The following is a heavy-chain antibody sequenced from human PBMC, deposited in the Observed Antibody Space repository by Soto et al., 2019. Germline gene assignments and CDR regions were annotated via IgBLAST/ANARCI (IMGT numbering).Heavy chain of an antibody. V-gene: IGHV3-33*01. CDR3: ARAPPRTTTYYYYGGMDV. Sequence: HPGGSLRLSCAASGFTFSSYAMHGVRQAPGKGLEWVAVIWYDGSNKYYADSVKGRFTISRDKSKNTLYLQMNSLRAEDTAVYYGARAPPRTTTYYYYGGMDVWGQGTTVTVSS. D-gene: IGHD4-4*01. CDR1: GFTFSSYA. J-gene: IGHJ6*02. CDR2: IWYDGSNK.